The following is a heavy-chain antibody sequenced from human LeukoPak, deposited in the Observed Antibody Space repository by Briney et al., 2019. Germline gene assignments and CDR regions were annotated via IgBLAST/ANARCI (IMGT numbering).Heavy chain of an antibody. V-gene: IGHV4-59*01. Sequence: PSETLSLTCTVSGGPISSYYWSWIRQPPGKGLEWTGYIYYSGSTNHNPSLKSRVTISVDTSKNQFSLKLSSVTAADTAVYYCARGSASKWLRLQNYFDSWGQGTLVTVSS. CDR2: IYYSGST. CDR3: ARGSASKWLRLQNYFDS. J-gene: IGHJ4*02. D-gene: IGHD5-12*01. CDR1: GGPISSYY.